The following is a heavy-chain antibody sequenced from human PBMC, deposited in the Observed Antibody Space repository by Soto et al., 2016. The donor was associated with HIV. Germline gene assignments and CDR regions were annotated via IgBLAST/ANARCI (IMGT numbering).Heavy chain of an antibody. J-gene: IGHJ3*01. CDR3: TKPQRRYYNYDSFHV. D-gene: IGHD3-22*01. V-gene: IGHV3-43*02. CDR1: GFTFDDFS. Sequence: QLVQSGGRRGTALGGSLRLACESSGFTFDDFSMHWVRQRPGKGLQWVGPISRDGAQTFYAESVKGRFTISRDNRDNILYLHMKSLKVDDTAVYFCTKPQRRYYNYDSFHVWGQGTGVTISP. CDR2: ISRDGAQT.